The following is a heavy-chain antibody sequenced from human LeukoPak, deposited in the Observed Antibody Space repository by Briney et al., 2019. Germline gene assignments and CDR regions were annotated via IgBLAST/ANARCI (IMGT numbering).Heavy chain of an antibody. CDR1: GYTFTSYG. Sequence: ASVKVSCKASGYTFTSYGISWVRQAPGQGLEWMGWISAYNGNTSYAQKLQGRVTMTTDTSTSTAYMELRSLRSDDTAVYYCARDSDGKYYFDYWGQGTLVTVSS. V-gene: IGHV1-18*01. CDR2: ISAYNGNT. D-gene: IGHD1-14*01. J-gene: IGHJ4*02. CDR3: ARDSDGKYYFDY.